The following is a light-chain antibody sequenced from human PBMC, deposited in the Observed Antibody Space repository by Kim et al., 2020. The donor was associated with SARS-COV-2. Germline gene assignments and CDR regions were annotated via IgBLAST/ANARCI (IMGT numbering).Light chain of an antibody. CDR2: RGL. CDR3: MQGTHWPPWT. J-gene: IGKJ1*01. Sequence: DVLLIQSPVFLPVTLGQPASITCTSNESLVGNDGHTYLNWFHQRPGQAPRRLIYRGLFRESGVSDRFRGSGSDKDFTLSISRVEAEDVGIFYCMQGTHWPPWTFGQGTKLEI. CDR1: ESLVGNDGHTY. V-gene: IGKV2-30*01.